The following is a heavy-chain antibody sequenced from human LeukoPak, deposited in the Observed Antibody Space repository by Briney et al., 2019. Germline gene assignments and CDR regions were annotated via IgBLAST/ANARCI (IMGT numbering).Heavy chain of an antibody. Sequence: PGGSLRLSCAASGFTFSSYWMHWVRQAPRKGLVWVSRISGDGSSTTSAESAKGRFTISRDNAKNTLYLQMNSRRAEDTAVYYCARELPFDYWGQGTLVTVSS. CDR3: ARELPFDY. J-gene: IGHJ4*02. V-gene: IGHV3-74*03. CDR2: ISGDGSST. CDR1: GFTFSSYW.